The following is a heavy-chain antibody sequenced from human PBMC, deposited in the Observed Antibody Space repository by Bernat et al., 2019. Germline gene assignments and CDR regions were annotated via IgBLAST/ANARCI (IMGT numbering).Heavy chain of an antibody. CDR3: ATTYYDLWGGYFPTPSRGVDWFDP. Sequence: QLQLQESGPGLVKPSETLSLTCTVSGGSISSSSYYWGWIRQPPGKGLEWIGSIYYSGSTYYNPSLKSRVTISVDTSKNQLSLKLSAVTAADTAVYYCATTYYDLWGGYFPTPSRGVDWFDPRGQGTLVTVSS. J-gene: IGHJ5*02. D-gene: IGHD3-3*01. CDR1: GGSISSSSYY. V-gene: IGHV4-39*01. CDR2: IYYSGST.